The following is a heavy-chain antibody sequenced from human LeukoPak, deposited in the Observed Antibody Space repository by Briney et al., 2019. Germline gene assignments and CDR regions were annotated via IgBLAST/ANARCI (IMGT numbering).Heavy chain of an antibody. CDR2: ISSSSSTI. D-gene: IGHD1-1*01. Sequence: PGGSLRLSCAASGFTFSSYSMNWVRQAPGKGLEWVSYISSSSSTIYYAGSVKGRFTISRDNAKNSLYLQMNSLRAEDTAVYYCARERAGYPQTHFDYWGQGTLVTVSS. V-gene: IGHV3-48*01. CDR1: GFTFSSYS. CDR3: ARERAGYPQTHFDY. J-gene: IGHJ4*02.